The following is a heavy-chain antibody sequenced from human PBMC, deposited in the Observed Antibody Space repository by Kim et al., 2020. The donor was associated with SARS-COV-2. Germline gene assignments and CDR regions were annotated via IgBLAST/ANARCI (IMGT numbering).Heavy chain of an antibody. CDR1: GGTFSSYA. D-gene: IGHD3-3*01. CDR3: AREVSTIFGVVITRGWFDP. CDR2: IIPIFGTA. V-gene: IGHV1-69*13. Sequence: SVKVSCKASGGTFSSYAISWVRQAPGQGLEWMGGIIPIFGTANYAQKYQGRVTITADESTSTAYMELSSLRSEDTAVYYCAREVSTIFGVVITRGWFDPWGQGTLVTVSS. J-gene: IGHJ5*02.